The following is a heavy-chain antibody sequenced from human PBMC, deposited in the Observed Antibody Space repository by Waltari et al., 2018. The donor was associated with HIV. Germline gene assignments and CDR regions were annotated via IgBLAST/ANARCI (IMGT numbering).Heavy chain of an antibody. D-gene: IGHD4-17*01. Sequence: QVQLQESGPGLVKPSETLSLTCAVSGGSISSYNWWSWVRQAPGKGLAWIGEMYHSWGTNYNPSLKRRVTSSVDKSKNQFSLMLTSVTAADTAVYYCVRVMTGDYRSSWFDPWGQGTLVTVSS. J-gene: IGHJ5*02. CDR2: MYHSWGT. CDR3: VRVMTGDYRSSWFDP. V-gene: IGHV4-4*02. CDR1: GGSISSYNW.